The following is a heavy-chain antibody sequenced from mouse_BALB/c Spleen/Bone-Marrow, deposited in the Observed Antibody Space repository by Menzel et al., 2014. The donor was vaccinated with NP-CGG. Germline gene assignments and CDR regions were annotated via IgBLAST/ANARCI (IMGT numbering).Heavy chain of an antibody. Sequence: QVQLQQSGPGLVAPSQSLSIPCTVSGFSLTDYGVSWIRQPPGKGLEWLGVIWGVGTTYYNSALKSRLSISKDNSKSQVFLKMNSLQTDDTAMYYCAKIYYDFDGFAHWGQGTLVTVSA. CDR3: AKIYYDFDGFAH. CDR2: IWGVGTT. V-gene: IGHV2-6-5*01. CDR1: GFSLTDYG. J-gene: IGHJ3*01. D-gene: IGHD2-4*01.